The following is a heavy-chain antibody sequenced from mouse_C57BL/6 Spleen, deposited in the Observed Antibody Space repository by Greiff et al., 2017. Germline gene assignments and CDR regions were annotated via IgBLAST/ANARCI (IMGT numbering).Heavy chain of an antibody. CDR3: ARENGIYYDYEGAWFAY. V-gene: IGHV1-85*01. D-gene: IGHD2-4*01. Sequence: QVQLQQSGPELVKPGASVKLSCKASGYTFTSYDINWVKQRPGQGLEWIGWIYPRDGSTKYNEKFKGKATLTVDTSSSTAYMELHRLTSEDSAVYFCARENGIYYDYEGAWFAYWGQGTLVTVSA. J-gene: IGHJ3*01. CDR2: IYPRDGST. CDR1: GYTFTSYD.